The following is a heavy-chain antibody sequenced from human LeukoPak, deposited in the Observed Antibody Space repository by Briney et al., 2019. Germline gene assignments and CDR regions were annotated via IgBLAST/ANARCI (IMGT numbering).Heavy chain of an antibody. J-gene: IGHJ5*02. CDR3: ARGVLSTVWFGRASWFDP. CDR2: IYTSGST. CDR1: GGSISSGSYY. D-gene: IGHD3-10*01. Sequence: SETLSLTCTVSGGSISSGSYYWSWIRQPAGKGLEWIGRIYTSGSTNYNPSLKSRVTISVDTSKNQFSLKLSSVTAADTAVYYCARGVLSTVWFGRASWFDPWGQGTLVTVSS. V-gene: IGHV4-61*02.